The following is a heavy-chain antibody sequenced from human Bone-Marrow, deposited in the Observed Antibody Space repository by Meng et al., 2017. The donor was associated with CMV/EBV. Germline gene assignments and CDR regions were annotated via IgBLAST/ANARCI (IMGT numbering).Heavy chain of an antibody. CDR3: ARGNSWSLFDY. CDR1: GFTFSNYW. V-gene: IGHV3-74*01. Sequence: GESLKISCAASGFTFSNYWMHWVRQAPGKGLVWVSRIKSDGSYTSYADSVKGRFTISRDNAKNTLYLQMNSLRAEDTAVYYCARGNSWSLFDYWGQGTLVTVSS. CDR2: IKSDGSYT. J-gene: IGHJ4*02. D-gene: IGHD6-13*01.